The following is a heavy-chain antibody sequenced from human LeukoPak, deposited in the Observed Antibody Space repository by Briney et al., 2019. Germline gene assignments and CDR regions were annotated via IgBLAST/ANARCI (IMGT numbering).Heavy chain of an antibody. D-gene: IGHD6-19*01. CDR3: ARGGGSGWYIDY. CDR2: INHSGST. V-gene: IGHV4-34*01. CDR1: GGSFSGYY. Sequence: SETLSLTCAVYGGSFSGYYWSWIRQPPGKGLEWIGEINHSGSTNYNPSLKSRVTISVDTSKNQFSLKLSSVTAADTAVYYCARGGGSGWYIDYWGQGTLVTVSS. J-gene: IGHJ4*02.